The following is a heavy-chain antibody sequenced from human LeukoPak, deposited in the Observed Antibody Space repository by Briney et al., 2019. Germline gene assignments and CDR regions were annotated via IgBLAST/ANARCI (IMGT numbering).Heavy chain of an antibody. J-gene: IGHJ4*02. CDR1: GFSFDDFA. CDR2: ISWNSGSI. V-gene: IGHV3-9*01. CDR3: AKGDWLDY. Sequence: GGSLRLSCTASGFSFDDFAMHWVRHAPGRGLEWVSGISWNSGSITYADSVKGRFTISRDNAKSPLYLQMDSLRTEDTALYYCAKGDWLDYWGQGTLVTVSS. D-gene: IGHD1-26*01.